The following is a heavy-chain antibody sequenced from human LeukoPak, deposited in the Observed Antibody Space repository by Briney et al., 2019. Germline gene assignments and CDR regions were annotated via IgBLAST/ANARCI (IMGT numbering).Heavy chain of an antibody. CDR2: IIPIFGTA. J-gene: IGHJ4*02. V-gene: IGHV1-69*05. CDR3: ARGSAFYDSSGYLSYYFDY. D-gene: IGHD3-22*01. CDR1: GGTFRSYA. Sequence: VASVKVSCKASGGTFRSYAISWVRQAPGQGLEWMGGIIPIFGTANYAQKFQGRVTITTDESTSTAYMELSSLRSEDTAVYYCARGSAFYDSSGYLSYYFDYWGQGTLVTVSS.